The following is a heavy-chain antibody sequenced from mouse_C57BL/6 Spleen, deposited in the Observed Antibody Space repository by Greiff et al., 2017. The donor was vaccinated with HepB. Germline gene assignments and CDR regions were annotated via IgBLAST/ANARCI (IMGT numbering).Heavy chain of an antibody. CDR3: ARPFYYGNPVGYFEV. CDR2: IYPGSGST. V-gene: IGHV1-55*01. D-gene: IGHD2-1*01. J-gene: IGHJ1*03. Sequence: VQLQQPGAELVKPGASVKMSCKASGYTFTSYWITWVKQRPGQGLEWIGDIYPGSGSTNYNEKFKSKATLTVDTSSSTAYMQLSSLTSEDSAVYYCARPFYYGNPVGYFEVWGTGTTVTVSS. CDR1: GYTFTSYW.